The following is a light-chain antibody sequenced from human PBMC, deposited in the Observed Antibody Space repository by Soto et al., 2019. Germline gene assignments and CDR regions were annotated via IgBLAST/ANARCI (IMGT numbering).Light chain of an antibody. CDR2: EVS. V-gene: IGLV2-14*01. CDR1: SSDVGGYNY. J-gene: IGLJ2*01. Sequence: QSALTQPASVSGSPGQSITISCTGTSSDVGGYNYVSWYQQHPGKAPKLMIYEVSNRPSGVSNRFSGSKSGNTAYLTISGLQADDEADYYCSSYTSISTLLFGGGTKLTVL. CDR3: SSYTSISTLL.